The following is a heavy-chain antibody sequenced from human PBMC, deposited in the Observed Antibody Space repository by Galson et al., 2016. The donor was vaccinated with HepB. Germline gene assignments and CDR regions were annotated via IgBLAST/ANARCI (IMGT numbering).Heavy chain of an antibody. Sequence: CAISGDSVSSNSAAWTWIRQSPLRGLEWLGRTYYRSKWYNDYAVSVKSRISIHPDTSKNQFSLRLNSVTPEDTAVYYCARVRCSTFRCQNWFDPWGQGTLVTVSS. J-gene: IGHJ5*02. CDR3: ARVRCSTFRCQNWFDP. V-gene: IGHV6-1*01. D-gene: IGHD2/OR15-2a*01. CDR1: GDSVSSNSAA. CDR2: TYYRSKWYN.